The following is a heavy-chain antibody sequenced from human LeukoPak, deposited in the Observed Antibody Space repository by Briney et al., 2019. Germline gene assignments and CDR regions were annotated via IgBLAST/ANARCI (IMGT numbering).Heavy chain of an antibody. CDR2: ISAYNGNT. CDR3: ARTGYSSSSGGFDP. CDR1: GYTFTSYG. D-gene: IGHD6-6*01. J-gene: IGHJ5*02. Sequence: VSVKVSCKASGYTFTSYGISWVRQAPGQGLEWMGWISAYNGNTNYAQKLQGRVTMTTDTSTSTAYMELRSLRSDDTAVYYCARTGYSSSSGGFDPWGQGTLVTVSS. V-gene: IGHV1-18*01.